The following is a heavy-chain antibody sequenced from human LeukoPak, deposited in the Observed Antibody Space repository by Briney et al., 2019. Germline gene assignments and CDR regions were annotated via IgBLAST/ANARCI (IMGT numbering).Heavy chain of an antibody. CDR2: IYYSGST. CDR1: GGPTSTSSTH. V-gene: IGHV4-39*01. Sequence: PSATLSLTCTVSGGPTSTSSTHWGWVRQPPGKGLEWIGSIYYSGSTYYSPSLKSRVTISVDTSKNQFSLWLTSVTAADTAVYYCVTALTRDSSGWYVIDYWGQGTLVTVSS. J-gene: IGHJ4*02. D-gene: IGHD6-19*01. CDR3: VTALTRDSSGWYVIDY.